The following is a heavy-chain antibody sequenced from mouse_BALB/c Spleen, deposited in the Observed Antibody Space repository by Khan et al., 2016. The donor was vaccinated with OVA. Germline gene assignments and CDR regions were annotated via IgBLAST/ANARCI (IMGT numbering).Heavy chain of an antibody. J-gene: IGHJ3*01. V-gene: IGHV8-12*01. CDR3: ARSLYAYDPWFAY. CDR1: GFSLSTSGMG. Sequence: QVTLKESGPGILQSSQTLSLTCSFSGFSLSTSGMGVSWIRQPSGQGLEWLAHIYWDDEKRYNPSLKSRLTISKDTSSKQVFLRITSVDTADTATYYCARSLYAYDPWFAYWGQGTLVTVSA. CDR2: IYWDDEK. D-gene: IGHD2-2*01.